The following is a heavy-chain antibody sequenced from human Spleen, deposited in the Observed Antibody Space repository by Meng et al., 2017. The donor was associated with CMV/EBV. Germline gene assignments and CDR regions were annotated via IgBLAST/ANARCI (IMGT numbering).Heavy chain of an antibody. D-gene: IGHD4/OR15-4a*01. Sequence: GETFTRFLVSGVRQAPGEGLEWMGRLMPFFGVPHYEEKFQGRATITEDTSTSKAYMELSTMMAEDTVVYFCTRTMRGSVEGFDLWGHATMVTVSS. CDR1: GETFTRFL. CDR2: LMPFFGVP. J-gene: IGHJ3*01. CDR3: TRTMRGSVEGFDL. V-gene: IGHV1-69*02.